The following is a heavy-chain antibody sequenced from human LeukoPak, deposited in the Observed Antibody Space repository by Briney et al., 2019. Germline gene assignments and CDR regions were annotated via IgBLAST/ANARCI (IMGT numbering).Heavy chain of an antibody. CDR2: ISSSSSYI. CDR1: GFTFSSYS. D-gene: IGHD4-17*01. V-gene: IGHV3-21*01. J-gene: IGHJ4*02. CDR3: ARVRADDYGDYGPRDY. Sequence: GGSLRLSCAASGFTFSSYSMNWVRQAPGKGLEWVSSISSSSSYIYYADSVKGRFTISRDNAKNSLYLQMNSLRAEDTAVYYCARVRADDYGDYGPRDYWGQGTLVTVSS.